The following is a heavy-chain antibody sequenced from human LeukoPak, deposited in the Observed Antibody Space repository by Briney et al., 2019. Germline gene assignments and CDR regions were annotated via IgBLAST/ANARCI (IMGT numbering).Heavy chain of an antibody. J-gene: IGHJ4*02. D-gene: IGHD5/OR15-5a*01. CDR3: AKDKSVSADYYFDY. Sequence: PGGSLRLSCAASGFTFSGYAMHWVRQAPGKGLEWLTVISTDGNDKHYADSVKGRFTVSRDNSKNMLFLQMNNLRTEDTAVYYCAKDKSVSADYYFDYWGQGTLVTVSS. CDR1: GFTFSGYA. CDR2: ISTDGNDK. V-gene: IGHV3-30*04.